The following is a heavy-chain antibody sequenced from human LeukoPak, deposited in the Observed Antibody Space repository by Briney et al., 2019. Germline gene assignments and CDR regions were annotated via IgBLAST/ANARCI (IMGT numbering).Heavy chain of an antibody. D-gene: IGHD3-3*01. CDR2: TSYDGSNK. CDR1: GFTFSSYT. CDR3: ARGGQGYDLNWFDP. V-gene: IGHV3-30-3*01. Sequence: PGRSLRLSCAASGFTFSSYTIHWVRQAPGKGLEWVTITSYDGSNKYYADSVKGRFTISRDNSKNTLYLQMNSLRAEDTAVYYCARGGQGYDLNWFDPWGQGTLVTVSS. J-gene: IGHJ5*02.